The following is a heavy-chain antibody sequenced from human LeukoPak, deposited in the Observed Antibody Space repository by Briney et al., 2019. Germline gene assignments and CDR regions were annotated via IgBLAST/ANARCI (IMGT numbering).Heavy chain of an antibody. CDR3: TKGVLGRTQSVSAGLDH. D-gene: IGHD7-27*01. CDR1: GFTFSDYG. V-gene: IGHV3-30*18. J-gene: IGHJ4*02. Sequence: PGGSLRLSCAASGFTFSDYGMHWVRQAPGKGLEWVTVTSYDETNKYYADSVKGRFTISRDNSRNTLYLQMNSLGVEDTAVYYCTKGVLGRTQSVSAGLDHWGQGTLVTVSS. CDR2: TSYDETNK.